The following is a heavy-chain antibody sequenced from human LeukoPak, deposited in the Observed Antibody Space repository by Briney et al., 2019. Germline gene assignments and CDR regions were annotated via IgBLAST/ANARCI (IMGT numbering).Heavy chain of an antibody. CDR2: SRAKIDSYTT. D-gene: IGHD3-3*01. Sequence: GGSLRLSCAASGFTFSDHYMDWVRQAPGKGLEWVGRSRAKIDSYTTEYAASVKGRFTISRDGSENTLYLHMNSLKTEDTAVYYCVREYYYDFPQWGQGTLVTVSS. J-gene: IGHJ4*02. CDR1: GFTFSDHY. CDR3: VREYYYDFPQ. V-gene: IGHV3-72*01.